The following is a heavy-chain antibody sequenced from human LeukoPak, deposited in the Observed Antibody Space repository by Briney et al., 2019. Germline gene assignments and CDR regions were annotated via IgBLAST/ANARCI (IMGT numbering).Heavy chain of an antibody. CDR2: IYISDNA. Sequence: SETLSLTCTASVASLAGYYWSWIRRPAGKGLEWIGRIYISDNARYNPSLKSRVTMSIDTSKKQFSLILRSVTAADTAVYYCARDRDIAADGMEGGDAFDIWGPGTLVTVSP. J-gene: IGHJ3*02. V-gene: IGHV4-4*07. D-gene: IGHD6-13*01. CDR1: VASLAGYY. CDR3: ARDRDIAADGMEGGDAFDI.